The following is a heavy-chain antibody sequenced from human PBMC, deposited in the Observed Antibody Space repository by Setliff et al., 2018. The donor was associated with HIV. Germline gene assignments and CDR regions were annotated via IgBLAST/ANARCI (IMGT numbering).Heavy chain of an antibody. Sequence: VASVKVSCKTSGYTFTSYGISWVRQAPGQGLEWMGWMNPKSGNTGYAQKFQGRVTMTSNAFITTAYMELSALTSEDTAVYYCARDPSNTSGWLPYYDYWGQGTLVTVSS. CDR2: MNPKSGNT. D-gene: IGHD6-19*01. CDR3: ARDPSNTSGWLPYYDY. V-gene: IGHV1-8*02. J-gene: IGHJ4*02. CDR1: GYTFTSYG.